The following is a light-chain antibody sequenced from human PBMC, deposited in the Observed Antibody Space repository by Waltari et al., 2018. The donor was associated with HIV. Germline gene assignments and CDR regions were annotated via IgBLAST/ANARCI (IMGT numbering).Light chain of an antibody. CDR3: SSRDSSGHLVV. V-gene: IGLV3-19*01. Sequence: SSEVTQDPAVSVALGQTVRITCQGDTLRSYYASWYQQKPGQAPVLVIYGKNNRPSWIPDRFSGSNSGSTACLTITGAQAEDEADYYCSSRDSSGHLVVFGGGTKLTVL. CDR2: GKN. CDR1: TLRSYY. J-gene: IGLJ2*01.